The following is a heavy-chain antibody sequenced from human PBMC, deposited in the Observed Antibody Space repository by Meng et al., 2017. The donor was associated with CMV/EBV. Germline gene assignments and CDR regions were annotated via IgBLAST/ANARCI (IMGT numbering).Heavy chain of an antibody. V-gene: IGHV3-23*03. CDR2: IHSGGSST. CDR1: GFTFSSYA. D-gene: IGHD3/OR15-3a*01. CDR3: AKDRGPFDP. Sequence: LSLSFAASGFTFSSYAMRWVRQAPGKGLEWVSVIHSGGSSTYYADSVKGRFTISRDNSKNTLYLQMNSLRAEDTAVYYCAKDRGPFDPWGQGTLVTVSS. J-gene: IGHJ5*02.